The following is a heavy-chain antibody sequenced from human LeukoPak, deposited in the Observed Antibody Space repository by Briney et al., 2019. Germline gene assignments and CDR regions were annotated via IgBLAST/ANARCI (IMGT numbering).Heavy chain of an antibody. J-gene: IGHJ6*03. CDR1: GGSISRSSYY. CDR2: IYYSGST. Sequence: SETLSLTCSISGGSISRSSYYWSWIRQPPGKGLEWIGYIYYSGSTYYNPSLKSRVTISVDTSKNQFSLKLSSVAAADTAVYYCARDPPMVRVAGFYMDVWGKGTTVTVSS. D-gene: IGHD3-10*01. CDR3: ARDPPMVRVAGFYMDV. V-gene: IGHV4-30-4*08.